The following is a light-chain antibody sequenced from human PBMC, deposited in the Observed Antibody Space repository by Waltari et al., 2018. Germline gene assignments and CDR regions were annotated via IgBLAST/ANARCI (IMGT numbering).Light chain of an antibody. CDR2: GAS. V-gene: IGKV3-15*01. CDR3: QQYNNWPET. J-gene: IGKJ1*01. Sequence: DIVMTQSPATLSLSPGERSTPSWRASPTIGSNLAWYQHKPGQAPRFLIYGASTRATGIPARFSGSGSGTEFTLTISSLQSADFAVYYCQQYNNWPETFGQGTKVEIK. CDR1: PTIGSN.